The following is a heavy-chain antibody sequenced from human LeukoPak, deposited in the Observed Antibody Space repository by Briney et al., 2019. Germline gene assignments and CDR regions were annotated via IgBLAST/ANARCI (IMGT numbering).Heavy chain of an antibody. D-gene: IGHD3-16*01. CDR2: IYHSGST. Sequence: PSETLSLTCAVSGGSISSSNWWSWVRQPPGKGLEWIGEIYHSGSTYYNPSLKSRVTISVDRSKNQFSLKLSSVTAADTAVYYCARGRGRYGDYFDYWGQGTLVTVS. J-gene: IGHJ4*02. CDR3: ARGRGRYGDYFDY. CDR1: GGSISSSNW. V-gene: IGHV4-4*02.